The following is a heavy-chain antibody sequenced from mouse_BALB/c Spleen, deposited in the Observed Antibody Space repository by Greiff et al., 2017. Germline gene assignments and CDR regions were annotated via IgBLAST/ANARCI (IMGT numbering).Heavy chain of an antibody. J-gene: IGHJ4*01. CDR2: ISSGGSYT. D-gene: IGHD2-1*01. Sequence: EVHLVESGGGLVKPGGSLKLSCAASGFTFSSYAMSWVRQSPEKRLEWVAEISSGGSYTYYPDTVTGRFTISRDNAKNTLYLEMSSLRSEETAMYYCSRVYGNYVDYAMDYWGQGTSVTVSS. V-gene: IGHV5-9-4*01. CDR3: SRVYGNYVDYAMDY. CDR1: GFTFSSYA.